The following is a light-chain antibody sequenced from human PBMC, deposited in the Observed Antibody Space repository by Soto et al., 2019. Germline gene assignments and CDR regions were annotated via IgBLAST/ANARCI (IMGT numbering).Light chain of an antibody. CDR2: KAY. V-gene: IGKV1-5*03. J-gene: IGKJ1*01. CDR3: QQYNSYWT. Sequence: DIQMTQSPSTLSASVGDRVTITCRASQSISSWLAWYQQKPGKAPKLLIYKAYSLESGVPSRFSGSGSGTEFTLTISSLQPDDFATYYCQQYNSYWTFGQGTKVYIK. CDR1: QSISSW.